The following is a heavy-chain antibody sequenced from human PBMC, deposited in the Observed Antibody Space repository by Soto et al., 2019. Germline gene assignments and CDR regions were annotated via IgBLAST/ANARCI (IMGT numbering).Heavy chain of an antibody. CDR2: IYYSGST. Sequence: SETLSLTCTVSGGSISSYYWSWIRQPPGKGLEWIGYIYYSGSTNYNPSLKSRVTISVDTSKNQFSLKLSSVTAADTAVYYCARGGYDILTGYQFFDYWGQGTLVTVSS. D-gene: IGHD3-9*01. J-gene: IGHJ4*02. V-gene: IGHV4-59*01. CDR1: GGSISSYY. CDR3: ARGGYDILTGYQFFDY.